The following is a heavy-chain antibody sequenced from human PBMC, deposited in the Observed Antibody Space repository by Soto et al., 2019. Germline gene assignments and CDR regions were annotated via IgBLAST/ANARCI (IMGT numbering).Heavy chain of an antibody. J-gene: IGHJ5*02. CDR3: ARSFGDYNFDS. Sequence: QLLLQESGPGLVKASETLSLMCTVSSVSISSSRDYWGWIRQPPGKGLEWIGSVYYSGTTYYNPSLKSRVTISVDTSKNLFSLSLSSMTAADTATYYCARSFGDYNFDSWGQGTLVTV. CDR1: SVSISSSRDY. CDR2: VYYSGTT. D-gene: IGHD4-17*01. V-gene: IGHV4-39*01.